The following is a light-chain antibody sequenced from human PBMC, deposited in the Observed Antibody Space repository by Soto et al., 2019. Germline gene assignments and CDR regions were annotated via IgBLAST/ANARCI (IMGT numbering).Light chain of an antibody. V-gene: IGKV3-20*01. CDR3: QQYAASPRT. Sequence: IVFTQSPGTLALAPGERATLSCRASQSISNSYLDWYQQTPGTAPRLLIYGASSRASGIPARFSGSRSATDFTLTISRLEPEDFAVYYCQQYAASPRTFGQGTKVDIK. J-gene: IGKJ1*01. CDR1: QSISNSY. CDR2: GAS.